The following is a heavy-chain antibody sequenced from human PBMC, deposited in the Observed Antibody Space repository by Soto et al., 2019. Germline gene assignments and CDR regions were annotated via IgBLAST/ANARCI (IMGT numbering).Heavy chain of an antibody. CDR2: IGTAGDT. D-gene: IGHD2-15*01. CDR3: ARGQEVGAHFFDS. J-gene: IGHJ4*02. CDR1: GFTFSGFD. V-gene: IGHV3-13*01. Sequence: GSLRLSCEASGFTFSGFDMHWVRQPTRKGLEWVSTIGTAGDTYYAVSVKGRFTISRDNAKNSLSLQMNSLRAGDTAVYFCARGQEVGAHFFDSWGQGTQVTVSS.